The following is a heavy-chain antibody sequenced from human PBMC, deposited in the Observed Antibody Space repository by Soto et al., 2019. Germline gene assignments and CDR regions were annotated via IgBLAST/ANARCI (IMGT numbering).Heavy chain of an antibody. CDR3: AHRVLRAVFGLVTTTAIYFDF. J-gene: IGHJ4*02. CDR2: IYWDDDK. CDR1: GFSLTTSGVG. Sequence: QITLNESGPTVVNPTETLTLTCTFSGFSLTTSGVGVGWVRQSPGKAPEWLAFIYWDDDKRYSTSLKSRLTFTKDTSKNPVVLTMANVDPADTATYYCAHRVLRAVFGLVTTTAIYFDFWGQGTPVVVSS. D-gene: IGHD3-3*01. V-gene: IGHV2-5*02.